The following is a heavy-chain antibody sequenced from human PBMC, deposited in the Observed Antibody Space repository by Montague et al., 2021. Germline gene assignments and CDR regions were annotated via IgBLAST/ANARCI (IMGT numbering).Heavy chain of an antibody. V-gene: IGHV3-11*06. Sequence: SLRLSCAASGFTFNNYFMSWFRQAPGKGLEWVSYIGTSSSFTRYADSVKGRYTISRDNAMNSLYLQMTAGRGEDTAVYYCARVGLTVAAGMIDYWGQGTLVTVSS. J-gene: IGHJ4*02. CDR1: GFTFNNYF. D-gene: IGHD6-13*01. CDR2: IGTSSSFT. CDR3: ARVGLTVAAGMIDY.